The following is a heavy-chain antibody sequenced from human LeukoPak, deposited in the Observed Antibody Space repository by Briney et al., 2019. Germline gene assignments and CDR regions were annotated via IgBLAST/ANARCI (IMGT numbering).Heavy chain of an antibody. CDR3: AREKDTAMVSPPQLRYYYYMDV. J-gene: IGHJ6*03. CDR2: ISYDGSNK. Sequence: GGSLRLSCAASGFTFSSHAMVWVRQAPGKGLEWVSFISYDGSNKVHADSVMGRFTISRDNSKNAVDLQLNSLRDEDTAVYYCAREKDTAMVSPPQLRYYYYMDVWGKGTTVTISS. D-gene: IGHD5-18*01. CDR1: GFTFSSHA. V-gene: IGHV3-30-3*01.